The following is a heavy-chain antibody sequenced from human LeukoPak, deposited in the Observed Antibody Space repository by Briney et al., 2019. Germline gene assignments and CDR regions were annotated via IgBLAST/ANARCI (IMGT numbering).Heavy chain of an antibody. Sequence: GRSLRLSCAASRFTFSSYKMTWVSQAPGKGMEWGSSISGDSNYIYYADSVRGRFTISRDNAKNSLYLQLSSLRAEDTAVYYCAGVQGNGDTQSFDYWGQGTLVTVSS. CDR3: AGVQGNGDTQSFDY. J-gene: IGHJ4*02. CDR1: RFTFSSYK. D-gene: IGHD4-17*01. CDR2: ISGDSNYI. V-gene: IGHV3-21*01.